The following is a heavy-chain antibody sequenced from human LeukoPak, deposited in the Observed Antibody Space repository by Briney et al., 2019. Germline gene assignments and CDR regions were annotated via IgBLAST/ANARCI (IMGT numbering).Heavy chain of an antibody. D-gene: IGHD3-22*01. CDR2: IYYSGST. Sequence: SETLSLTCTVSGGSISRYYWSWIRQPPGKGLEWIGFIYYSGSTNYNPSLKSRVTISVDTSKNQFSLKLSSVTAADTAVYYCARRSGITMIVVLISDAFDIWGQGTMVTVSS. V-gene: IGHV4-59*01. J-gene: IGHJ3*02. CDR1: GGSISRYY. CDR3: ARRSGITMIVVLISDAFDI.